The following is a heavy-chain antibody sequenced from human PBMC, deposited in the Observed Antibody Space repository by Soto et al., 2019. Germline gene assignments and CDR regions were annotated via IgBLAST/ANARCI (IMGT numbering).Heavy chain of an antibody. CDR3: AREDMSGTYYFDY. V-gene: IGHV3-49*03. CDR2: IRSKAYGGTT. CDR1: GFTFGDYA. Sequence: LRLSCTASGFTFGDYAMSWFRQAPGEGLEWVGFIRSKAYGGTTEYAASVKGRFTISRDDSKSIAYLQMNSLNSVTAADTAVYYCAREDMSGTYYFDYWGPGTLVTVSS. D-gene: IGHD1-26*01. J-gene: IGHJ4*02.